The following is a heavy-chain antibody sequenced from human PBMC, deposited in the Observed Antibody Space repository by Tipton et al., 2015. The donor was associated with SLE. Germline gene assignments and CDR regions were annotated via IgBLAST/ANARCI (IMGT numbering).Heavy chain of an antibody. V-gene: IGHV4-59*12. Sequence: TLSLTCAVYGGSFSSYYWSWIRQPPGEGLEWIGYIYYSGSTNYNPSLKSRVTISVGTSKNQFSLKLSSVTAADTAVYYCARTSTQHFGMDVWGQGTTVTVSS. D-gene: IGHD2-2*01. CDR3: ARTSTQHFGMDV. J-gene: IGHJ6*02. CDR1: GGSFSSYY. CDR2: IYYSGST.